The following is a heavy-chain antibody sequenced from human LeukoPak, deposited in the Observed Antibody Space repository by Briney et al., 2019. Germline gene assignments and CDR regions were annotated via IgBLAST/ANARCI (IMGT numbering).Heavy chain of an antibody. CDR3: ARGRYCSSTSCYGLYYYYGMDV. Sequence: GGSLRLSCAASGFTFTSYAMNWVRRAPGKGLEWVSTISGSGSSTYYVDSVKGRFTISRDNSKNTLYLQMNSLRAEDTAVYYCARGRYCSSTSCYGLYYYYGMDVWGQGTTVTVSS. J-gene: IGHJ6*02. CDR2: ISGSGSST. CDR1: GFTFTSYA. V-gene: IGHV3-23*01. D-gene: IGHD2-2*01.